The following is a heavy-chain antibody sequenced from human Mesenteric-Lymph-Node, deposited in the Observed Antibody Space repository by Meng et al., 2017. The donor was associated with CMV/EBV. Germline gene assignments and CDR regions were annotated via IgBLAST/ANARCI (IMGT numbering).Heavy chain of an antibody. J-gene: IGHJ5*01. CDR2: ISVYNGNT. D-gene: IGHD5-12*01. Sequence: CKSSGYPFPNYGINWVRQAPGQGLEWMGWISVYNGNTNYGQKFQGRVTMTADTSTSTAYMELRSLKFDDTAIYYCAREATPDNWFDSWGQGTLVTVSS. CDR3: AREATPDNWFDS. V-gene: IGHV1-18*01. CDR1: GYPFPNYG.